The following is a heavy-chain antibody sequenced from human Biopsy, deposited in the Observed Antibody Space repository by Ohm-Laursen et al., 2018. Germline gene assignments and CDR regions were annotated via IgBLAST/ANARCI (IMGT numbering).Heavy chain of an antibody. CDR2: LSSRGSNI. Sequence: SLRLSCTAPGFTFSDYYMSWIRQAPGKGLEWISYLSSRGSNIYYADSVKGRFTVSRDNANNSLFLQMDSLRAEDTAVYYCARKIYGDYEVPYSYGMDVWGLGTTVTVSS. J-gene: IGHJ6*02. CDR1: GFTFSDYY. CDR3: ARKIYGDYEVPYSYGMDV. D-gene: IGHD4-17*01. V-gene: IGHV3-11*01.